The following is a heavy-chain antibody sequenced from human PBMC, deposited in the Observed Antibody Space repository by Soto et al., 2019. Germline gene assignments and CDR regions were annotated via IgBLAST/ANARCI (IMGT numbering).Heavy chain of an antibody. J-gene: IGHJ4*02. Sequence: QVQLQESGPGLVKPSETLSLTCTVSGWSINTYYWSWIRQPPGKGLEWIGYIYYRANPNYNPSLKSRVKISQHPSKNQFSLKLSSVTAADTAVYYCARHYGDGYDYVDYWGQGTLVTVSS. D-gene: IGHD5-12*01. CDR2: IYYRANP. CDR1: GWSINTYY. V-gene: IGHV4-59*08. CDR3: ARHYGDGYDYVDY.